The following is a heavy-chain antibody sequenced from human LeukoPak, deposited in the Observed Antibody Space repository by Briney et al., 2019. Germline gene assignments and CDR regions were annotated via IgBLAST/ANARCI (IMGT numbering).Heavy chain of an antibody. CDR1: GGSISSYY. D-gene: IGHD4-23*01. Sequence: SETLSLTCTVSGGSISSYYWSWIRQHPGKGLEWIGYIYYSGSTYYNPSLKSRVTISVDTSKNQFSLKLSSVTAADTAVYYCARVGYGGNLRPYYFDYWGQGTLVTVSS. J-gene: IGHJ4*02. CDR3: ARVGYGGNLRPYYFDY. V-gene: IGHV4-59*06. CDR2: IYYSGST.